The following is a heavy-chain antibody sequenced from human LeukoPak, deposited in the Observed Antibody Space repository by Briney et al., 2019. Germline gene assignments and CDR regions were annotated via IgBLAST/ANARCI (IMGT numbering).Heavy chain of an antibody. D-gene: IGHD4-17*01. CDR3: ARGLRDLPPGGY. V-gene: IGHV4-39*07. Sequence: SETLSLTCAVSGGSISSSNYYWAWIRQPPGKGLEWIGEINHSGSTNYNPSLKSRVTISVDTSKNQFSLKLNSLTAADTAVYYCARGLRDLPPGGYWGQGTLVTVSS. J-gene: IGHJ4*02. CDR1: GGSISSSNYY. CDR2: INHSGST.